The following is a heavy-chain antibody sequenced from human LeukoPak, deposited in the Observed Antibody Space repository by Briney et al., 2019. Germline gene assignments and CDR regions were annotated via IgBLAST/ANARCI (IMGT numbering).Heavy chain of an antibody. CDR3: ARDMAGPPLFYY. V-gene: IGHV3-53*01. J-gene: IGHJ4*02. CDR2: IYSGGGT. D-gene: IGHD6-19*01. Sequence: VRSPRLSCAASGFTVSSNYMSWVRQAPGKGLGWVLVIYSGGGTYYADSVKGRFTISRDNSKNTLYLQMNSLRAEDTAVYYCARDMAGPPLFYYWGQGTLVTVSS. CDR1: GFTVSSNY.